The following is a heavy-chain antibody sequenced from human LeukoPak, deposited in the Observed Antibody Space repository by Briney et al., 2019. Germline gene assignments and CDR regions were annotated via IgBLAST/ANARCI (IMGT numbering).Heavy chain of an antibody. J-gene: IGHJ5*02. CDR3: ARGTGMGERWFNP. CDR2: INPNSGGT. CDR1: GYTFTGYY. D-gene: IGHD3-16*01. Sequence: ASVKVSCKASGYTFTGYYMHWVRQAPGQGLEWMGWINPNSGGTNYAQKFQGRVTISVDTSKNQFSLKLSSVTAADTAVYYCARGTGMGERWFNPWGQGTLVTVSS. V-gene: IGHV1-2*02.